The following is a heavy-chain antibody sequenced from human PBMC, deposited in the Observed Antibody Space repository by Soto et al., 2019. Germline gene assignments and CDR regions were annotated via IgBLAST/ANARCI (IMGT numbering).Heavy chain of an antibody. V-gene: IGHV3-23*01. J-gene: IGHJ3*02. D-gene: IGHD6-19*01. CDR2: ISGSGGTT. CDR1: GFTFSNYA. CDR3: AKTATGWFSVFDI. Sequence: GGSLRLSCAASGFTFSNYAMSWVRQAPGKGLEWVSAISGSGGTTYYEDSVKGRSTFSRDNSKNTLYLQMNSLRAEDTAVYYCAKTATGWFSVFDIWGQGTMVTVSS.